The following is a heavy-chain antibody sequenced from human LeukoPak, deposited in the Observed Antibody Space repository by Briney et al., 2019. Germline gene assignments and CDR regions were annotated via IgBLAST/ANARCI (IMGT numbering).Heavy chain of an antibody. CDR3: AREDMITFGGVIVIPYFDY. D-gene: IGHD3-16*02. V-gene: IGHV3-30*02. Sequence: GGSLRLSCAASGFTFSSYGMHWVRQAPGKGLEWVAFIRYDGSNKYYADSVKGRFTISRDNSKNTLYLQMNSLRAEDTAVYYCAREDMITFGGVIVIPYFDYWGQGTLVTVSS. CDR2: IRYDGSNK. J-gene: IGHJ4*02. CDR1: GFTFSSYG.